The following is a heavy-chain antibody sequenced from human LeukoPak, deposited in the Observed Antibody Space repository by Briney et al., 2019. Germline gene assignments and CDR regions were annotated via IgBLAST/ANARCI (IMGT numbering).Heavy chain of an antibody. CDR2: IYYSGST. V-gene: IGHV4-59*01. CDR1: GGSISSYY. J-gene: IGHJ4*02. CDR3: ARDVYDYVWGSYRYLDY. Sequence: PSETLSLTCTVSGGSISSYYWSWIRQPPGKGLEWIGYIYYSGSTNYNPSLKSRVTISVDTSKNQFSLKLSSVTAADMAVYYCARDVYDYVWGSYRYLDYWGQGTLVTVSS. D-gene: IGHD3-16*02.